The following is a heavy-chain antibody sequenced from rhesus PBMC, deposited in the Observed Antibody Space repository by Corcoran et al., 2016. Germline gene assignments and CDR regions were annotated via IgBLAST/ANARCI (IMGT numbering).Heavy chain of an antibody. V-gene: IGHV4-80*01. D-gene: IGHD1-20*01. J-gene: IGHJ5-2*02. CDR2: INGNSGST. Sequence: QVQLQESGPGLVKPSETLSLTCAVSGASISSYWWNWIRQPPGKGLEWIGEINGNSGSTNYNPSLKSRVTISKDASKNQFSLKLSSVTAADTAVYYCARLPRIAGTTWYNSLDVWGRGVLVTVSS. CDR3: ARLPRIAGTTWYNSLDV. CDR1: GASISSYW.